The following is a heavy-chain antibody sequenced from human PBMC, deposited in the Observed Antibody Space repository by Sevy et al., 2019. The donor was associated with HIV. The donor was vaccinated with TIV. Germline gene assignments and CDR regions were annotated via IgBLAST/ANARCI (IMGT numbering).Heavy chain of an antibody. CDR1: GGSISSGGYY. Sequence: SETLSLTCTVSGGSISSGGYYWSWIRQHPGKGLEWIGYIYYSGSTYYNPSLKSRVTISVDTSKNQFSLKLSSVTAADTAMYYCARAAYCGGDCYWAEYFQHWGQGTLVTVSS. CDR3: ARAAYCGGDCYWAEYFQH. V-gene: IGHV4-31*03. J-gene: IGHJ1*01. CDR2: IYYSGST. D-gene: IGHD2-21*02.